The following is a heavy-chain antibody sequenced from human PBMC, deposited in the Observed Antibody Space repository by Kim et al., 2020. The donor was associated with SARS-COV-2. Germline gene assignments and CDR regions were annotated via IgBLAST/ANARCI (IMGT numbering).Heavy chain of an antibody. CDR3: AKDEGLPIIPPIKGYYYGMDV. CDR1: GFTFSSYA. Sequence: GGSLRLSCAASGFTFSSYAMSWVRQAPGKGLEWVSVIYSGGSSTYYADSVKGRFTISRDNSKNTLYLQMNSLRAEDTAVYYCAKDEGLPIIPPIKGYYYGMDVWGQGTTVTVSS. J-gene: IGHJ6*02. CDR2: IYSGGSST. V-gene: IGHV3-23*03.